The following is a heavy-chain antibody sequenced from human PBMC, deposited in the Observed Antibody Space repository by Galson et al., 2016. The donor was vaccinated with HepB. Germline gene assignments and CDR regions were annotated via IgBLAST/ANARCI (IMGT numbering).Heavy chain of an antibody. J-gene: IGHJ6*02. CDR1: GFTVSSNY. V-gene: IGHV3-53*01. CDR2: IYSGGST. D-gene: IGHD2/OR15-2a*01. Sequence: SLRLSCAASGFTVSSNYMTWVRQAPGKGLEWVSVIYSGGSTYYADSVKGRCIISRDNSKNTLYLQMNSLRAEDTAVYYCARDNNYYYGMDVWGQGTTVTVSS. CDR3: ARDNNYYYGMDV.